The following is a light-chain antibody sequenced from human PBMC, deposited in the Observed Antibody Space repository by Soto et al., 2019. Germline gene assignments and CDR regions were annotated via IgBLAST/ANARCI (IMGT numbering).Light chain of an antibody. J-gene: IGLJ2*01. CDR3: QSYDSSNQDVV. Sequence: NFMLTQPDSVSDSPGQTVTISCTRSSGSIANNYVQWYQQRPGSAPSTVIYDDDQRPSGVPDRFSGSIDSSSNSASLTISGLKTEDEADYYCQSYDSSNQDVVFGGGTKLTVL. V-gene: IGLV6-57*04. CDR1: SGSIANNY. CDR2: DDD.